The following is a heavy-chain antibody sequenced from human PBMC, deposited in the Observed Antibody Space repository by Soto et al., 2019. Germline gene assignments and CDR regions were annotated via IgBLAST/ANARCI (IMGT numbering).Heavy chain of an antibody. CDR3: ARHLSYYGSGGDYYYGMDV. CDR1: GYSFTSYW. D-gene: IGHD3-10*01. Sequence: PGESLKISCKGSGYSFTSYWISWVRQMPGKGLEWMGRIDPSDSYTNYSPSFQGHVTISADKSISTAYLQWSSLKASDTAMYYCARHLSYYGSGGDYYYGMDVWGQGTTVTVSS. J-gene: IGHJ6*02. V-gene: IGHV5-10-1*01. CDR2: IDPSDSYT.